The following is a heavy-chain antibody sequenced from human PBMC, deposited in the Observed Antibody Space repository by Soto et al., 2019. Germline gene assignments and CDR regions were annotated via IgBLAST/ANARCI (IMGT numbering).Heavy chain of an antibody. V-gene: IGHV3-23*01. CDR1: GFTFASYA. J-gene: IGHJ4*01. D-gene: IGHD4-17*01. Sequence: LRLCREASGFTFASYAMSWFRQDRVKGLECVSLMSEPGVGSYYADSVKGRFTISRDNSKNTIYLQMDSLRADDTSLYYCAKDRRAGGNYGFYFEHWGQGTLVTVSS. CDR3: AKDRRAGGNYGFYFEH. CDR2: MSEPGVGS.